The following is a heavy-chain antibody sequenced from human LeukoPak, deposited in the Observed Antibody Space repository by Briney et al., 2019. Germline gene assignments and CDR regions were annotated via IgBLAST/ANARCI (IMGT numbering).Heavy chain of an antibody. Sequence: GGSLRLSCAASGFTFNDYAMHWVRQAPGKGLEWVSGISWNSGIIGYADSVKGRFTISRDNAKNSLYLQMNSLRAEDTALYYCAKDTQQWLGGVDYWGQGTLVTVSS. CDR2: ISWNSGII. D-gene: IGHD6-19*01. V-gene: IGHV3-9*01. CDR3: AKDTQQWLGGVDY. J-gene: IGHJ4*02. CDR1: GFTFNDYA.